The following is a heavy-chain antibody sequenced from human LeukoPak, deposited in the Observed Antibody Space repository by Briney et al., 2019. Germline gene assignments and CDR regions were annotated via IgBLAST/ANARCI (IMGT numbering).Heavy chain of an antibody. CDR3: AKDYYTAMVTGGIDY. CDR2: ISGSGGST. V-gene: IGHV3-23*01. Sequence: PGGSLRLSCAASGFTFSSYAMSWGRQAPGKGLEWVSAISGSGGSTYYADSVKGRFTISRDNSKNTLYLQMNSLRAEDTAVYYCAKDYYTAMVTGGIDYWGRGTLVSVSS. CDR1: GFTFSSYA. D-gene: IGHD5-18*01. J-gene: IGHJ4*02.